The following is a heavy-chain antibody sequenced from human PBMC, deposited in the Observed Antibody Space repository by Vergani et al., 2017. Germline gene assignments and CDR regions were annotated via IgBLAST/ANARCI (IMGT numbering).Heavy chain of an antibody. CDR2: IYYSGST. D-gene: IGHD2-2*01. V-gene: IGHV4-39*01. CDR1: GGSISSSSYY. J-gene: IGHJ4*02. Sequence: QLQLQESGPGLVKPSETLSLTCTVSGGSISSSSYYWGWIRQPPGKGLEWIGSIYYSGSTYYNPSLKSRVTISVDTSKNQFSLKLGSVTAADTAVYYCAARVPADENFDYWGQGTLVTVSS. CDR3: AARVPADENFDY.